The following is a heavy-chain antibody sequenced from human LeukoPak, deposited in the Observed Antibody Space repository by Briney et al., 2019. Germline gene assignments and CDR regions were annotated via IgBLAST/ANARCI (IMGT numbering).Heavy chain of an antibody. J-gene: IGHJ4*02. CDR2: IYTSGST. Sequence: SQTLSLTCTVSGGSISSGSYYWSWIPQPAGKGLEWIGRIYTSGSTNYNPSLKSRVTISVDTSKNQFSLKLSSVTAADTAVYYCARMTPDYLMDYWGQGTLVTVSS. CDR3: ARMTPDYLMDY. D-gene: IGHD4-11*01. CDR1: GGSISSGSYY. V-gene: IGHV4-61*02.